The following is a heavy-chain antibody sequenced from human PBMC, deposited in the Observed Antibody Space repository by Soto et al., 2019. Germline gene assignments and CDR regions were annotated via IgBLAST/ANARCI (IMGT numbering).Heavy chain of an antibody. CDR3: ARVTIFGVVIIGAIDY. J-gene: IGHJ4*02. V-gene: IGHV1-18*01. Sequence: ASVKVSCKASGYTFTSYGISWVRQAPGQGLEWMGWISAYNGNTNYAQKLQGRVTMTTDTSTSTAYMELRSLRSDDTAVYYCARVTIFGVVIIGAIDYWGQGTLVTVSS. CDR2: ISAYNGNT. D-gene: IGHD3-3*01. CDR1: GYTFTSYG.